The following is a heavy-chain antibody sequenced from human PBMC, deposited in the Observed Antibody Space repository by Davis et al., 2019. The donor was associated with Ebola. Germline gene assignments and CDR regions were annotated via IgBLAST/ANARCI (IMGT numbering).Heavy chain of an antibody. CDR1: GYTFTGYY. V-gene: IGHV1-3*01. D-gene: IGHD1-26*01. CDR2: IIVDNRNT. J-gene: IGHJ4*02. Sequence: ASVKVSCKASGYTFTGYYMHWVRQAPGQRPEWMGWIIVDNRNTKYSQKFQDRVTITRDTSASTVYMEVSSLTSEDTAVYYCARGAYPTFDYWGQGTLVTVSS. CDR3: ARGAYPTFDY.